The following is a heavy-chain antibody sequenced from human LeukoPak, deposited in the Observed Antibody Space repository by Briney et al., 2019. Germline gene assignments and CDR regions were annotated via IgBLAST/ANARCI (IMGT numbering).Heavy chain of an antibody. Sequence: GGSLRLSCAASGLTFSSYAMSWVRQAPGKGLEWVSAISGSGGSTYYADSVKGRFTISRDNAKNSLYLQMNSLRAEDTAVYYCARDHYGDMIADYWGQGTLVTVSS. D-gene: IGHD4-17*01. CDR3: ARDHYGDMIADY. CDR2: ISGSGGST. J-gene: IGHJ4*02. V-gene: IGHV3-23*01. CDR1: GLTFSSYA.